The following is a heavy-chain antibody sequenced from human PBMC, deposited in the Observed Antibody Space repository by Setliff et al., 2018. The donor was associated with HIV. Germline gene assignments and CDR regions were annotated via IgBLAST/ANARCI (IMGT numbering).Heavy chain of an antibody. CDR2: ISWNSGNT. V-gene: IGHV3-9*01. CDR1: GFTFDDYA. J-gene: IGHJ6*03. Sequence: GGSLRLSCAASGFTFDDYAMHWVRQAPGKGLEWVSGISWNSGNTGYAGSVKGRFTISRDNAKNSLYLQMSSLRVEDTAFYYCAREPDITGTGDYYMDVWGKGTTVTVSS. D-gene: IGHD1-20*01. CDR3: AREPDITGTGDYYMDV.